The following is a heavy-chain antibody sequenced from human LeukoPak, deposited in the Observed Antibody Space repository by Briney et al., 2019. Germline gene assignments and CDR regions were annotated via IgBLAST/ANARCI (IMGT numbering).Heavy chain of an antibody. CDR3: ARLGYSSGWYEDYFDY. CDR2: IYYSGST. CDR1: GGSISSYY. V-gene: IGHV4-59*08. Sequence: SETLSLTCTVSGGSISSYYWSWIRQPPGKGLEWIGYIYYSGSTYHNPSLKSRVTISVDTSKNQFSLKLSSVTAADTAVYYCARLGYSSGWYEDYFDYWGQGTLVTVSS. J-gene: IGHJ4*02. D-gene: IGHD6-19*01.